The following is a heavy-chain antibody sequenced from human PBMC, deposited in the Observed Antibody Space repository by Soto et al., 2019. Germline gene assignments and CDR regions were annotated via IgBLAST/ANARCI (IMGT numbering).Heavy chain of an antibody. J-gene: IGHJ4*02. CDR1: GGSISSGDYY. D-gene: IGHD5-18*01. CDR3: ARGREDTAMDFDY. V-gene: IGHV4-30-4*01. Sequence: PSXTLSLTCTVSGGSISSGDYYWSWIRQPPGKGLEWIGYIYYSGSTYYNPSLKSRVTISVDTSKDQFSLKLSSVTAADTAVYYCARGREDTAMDFDYWGQGTLVTVSS. CDR2: IYYSGST.